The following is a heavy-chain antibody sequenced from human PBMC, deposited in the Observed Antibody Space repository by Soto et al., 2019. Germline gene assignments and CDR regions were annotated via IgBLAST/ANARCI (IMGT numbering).Heavy chain of an antibody. V-gene: IGHV3-23*01. Sequence: GGSLRLSCAASGFTFSSHAMSWVRQTPGKGLEWVSSISGSSDRTYYASSVKGRFTISRDNSENKVVLQMNSLRAEDTAIYYCAKELSVGYDHANGNFDAWGQGTLVTVSS. CDR3: AKELSVGYDHANGNFDA. J-gene: IGHJ4*02. CDR1: GFTFSSHA. D-gene: IGHD5-12*01. CDR2: ISGSSDRT.